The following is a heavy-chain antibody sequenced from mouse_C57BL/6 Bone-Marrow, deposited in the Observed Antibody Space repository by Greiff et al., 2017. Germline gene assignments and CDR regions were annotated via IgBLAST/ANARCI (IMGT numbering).Heavy chain of an antibody. CDR2: IDPSDSYT. J-gene: IGHJ2*01. Sequence: QQPGAELVRPGTSVKLSCKASGYTFTSYWMHWVKQRPGQGLEWIGVIDPSDSYTNYNQKFKGKATLTVDTSSSTAYMQLSSLTSEDSAVYYCAANSLDYWGQGTTLTVSS. CDR1: GYTFTSYW. CDR3: AANSLDY. V-gene: IGHV1-59*01. D-gene: IGHD4-1*01.